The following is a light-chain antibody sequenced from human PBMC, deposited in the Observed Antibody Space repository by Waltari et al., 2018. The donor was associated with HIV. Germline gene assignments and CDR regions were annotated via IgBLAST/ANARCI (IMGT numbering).Light chain of an antibody. CDR1: PTIVYGSNTEYY. Sequence: DIVMTQPPDSLAVSLRERATTDCRPSPTIVYGSNTEYYLAWYHQKKGQPPELLISWASTRESGVPDRFSGSGSGKDFALNISNLQAEDVAVYFCEKYYSAPFTFGGGTKVEIK. V-gene: IGKV4-1*01. CDR2: WAS. J-gene: IGKJ4*01. CDR3: EKYYSAPFT.